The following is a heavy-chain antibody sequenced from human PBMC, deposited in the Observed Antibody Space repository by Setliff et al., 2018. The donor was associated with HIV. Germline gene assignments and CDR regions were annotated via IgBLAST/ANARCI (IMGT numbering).Heavy chain of an antibody. J-gene: IGHJ5*02. CDR1: GYTFTDYY. CDR3: LTWLLDP. Sequence: ASVKVSCKASGYTFTDYYIHWVQQAPGKGLEWMGRVDPDDSETIYAEKFQGRLTITADTSTDTAYMELISNSGRTGSWTGPLTWLLDP. CDR2: VDPDDSET. V-gene: IGHV1-69-2*02. D-gene: IGHD5-18*01.